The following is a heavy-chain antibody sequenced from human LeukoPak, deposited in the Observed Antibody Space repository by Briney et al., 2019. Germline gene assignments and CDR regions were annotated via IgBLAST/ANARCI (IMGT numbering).Heavy chain of an antibody. J-gene: IGHJ4*02. D-gene: IGHD6-13*01. CDR2: ISWNSGSI. Sequence: PGRSLRLSCAASGFTFDDYAMHWVRQAPGKGLEWVSGISWNSGSIGYADSVKGRFTISRDNAKNSLYLQMNSLRAEDTALYYCAKDTRSSSPAGYFDYWGQGTLVTVSS. CDR1: GFTFDDYA. CDR3: AKDTRSSSPAGYFDY. V-gene: IGHV3-9*01.